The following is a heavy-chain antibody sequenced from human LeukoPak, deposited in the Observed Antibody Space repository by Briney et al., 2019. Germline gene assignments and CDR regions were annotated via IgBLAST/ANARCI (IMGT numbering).Heavy chain of an antibody. J-gene: IGHJ4*02. CDR1: GFTFSNFW. V-gene: IGHV3-74*01. CDR3: ARGRPHGNDY. CDR2: IASDGSST. Sequence: GGSLRLSCAASGFTFSNFWMHWVRQAPGKGLVWVSRIASDGSSTTYADSVKGRFSISRDNAKNTLYLQMNSLRVEDTAVYYCARGRPHGNDYWGQGTLVTVSS. D-gene: IGHD4-23*01.